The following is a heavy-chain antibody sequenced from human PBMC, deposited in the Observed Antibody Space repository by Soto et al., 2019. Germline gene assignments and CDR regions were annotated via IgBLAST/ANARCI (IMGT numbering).Heavy chain of an antibody. CDR3: ARDKHDYFNRGIGFDT. J-gene: IGHJ5*02. Sequence: SQTLSLTCAISGDGVSTNGAAWNWIRQSPSRGLEWLGRTYYRSKWYNDYAVSVKSRITINPDTSKSQFSLQLNSVTPEDTAVYYCARDKHDYFNRGIGFDTWGQGILVTVSS. V-gene: IGHV6-1*01. D-gene: IGHD4-17*01. CDR2: TYYRSKWYN. CDR1: GDGVSTNGAA.